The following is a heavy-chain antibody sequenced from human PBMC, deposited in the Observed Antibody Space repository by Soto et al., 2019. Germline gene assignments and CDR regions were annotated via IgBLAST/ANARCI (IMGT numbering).Heavy chain of an antibody. J-gene: IGHJ5*02. D-gene: IGHD3-16*02. Sequence: QLVESGGGLVKPGGSLRLSCAASGFTLSDVWIHWVLQAPGKGLEWVGRIMSKTAGGTTDYAAPVKGRFTISRDDSKNTLFLQMNSLETEDTAVYYCSTLYRVDPWGHGTLVTVSS. CDR1: GFTLSDVW. CDR3: STLYRVDP. V-gene: IGHV3-15*07. CDR2: IMSKTAGGTT.